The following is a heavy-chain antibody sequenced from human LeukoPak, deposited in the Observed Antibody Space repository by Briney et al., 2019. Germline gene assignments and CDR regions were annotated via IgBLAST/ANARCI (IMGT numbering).Heavy chain of an antibody. CDR1: GDSFSSDDYY. Sequence: SETLSLTCTVSGDSFSSDDYYWSWIRQHPVKGLEWLGCIFYSGSTCYNPSLKSRLTLSIDTSKNRFSLNLNSVTAADTAVYYCAREVPYGDPDYWGQGTLVTVSS. CDR3: AREVPYGDPDY. CDR2: IFYSGST. D-gene: IGHD4-17*01. J-gene: IGHJ4*02. V-gene: IGHV4-31*03.